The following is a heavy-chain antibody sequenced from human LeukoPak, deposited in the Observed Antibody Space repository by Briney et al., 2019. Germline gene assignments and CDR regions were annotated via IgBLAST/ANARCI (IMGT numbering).Heavy chain of an antibody. CDR3: AREAPSSAGLIDP. Sequence: SETLSLTCTVSGGSITRGAYYWSWIRQHPGKGLEWIGYIYHSGKTYYNPSLRSRVTLSVDTSDNQFSLKLLSVTAAGTAVYYCAREAPSSAGLIDPWGQGTLVTVSS. CDR1: GGSITRGAYY. CDR2: IYHSGKT. V-gene: IGHV4-31*03. D-gene: IGHD2-15*01. J-gene: IGHJ5*02.